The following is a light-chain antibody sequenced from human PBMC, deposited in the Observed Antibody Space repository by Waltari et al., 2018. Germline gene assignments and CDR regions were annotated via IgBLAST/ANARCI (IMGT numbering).Light chain of an antibody. V-gene: IGKV3-20*01. CDR2: GAS. CDR1: QSVTSS. J-gene: IGKJ1*01. Sequence: ELVLTQSPGTLSLSPGERATLSCRASQSVTSSLAWYQQKPGQAPRLIIYGASTRATGFPDRFSGSGSGTDFTLTISRLEPEDFAVYYCQQYDSSWTFGQGTNLEIK. CDR3: QQYDSSWT.